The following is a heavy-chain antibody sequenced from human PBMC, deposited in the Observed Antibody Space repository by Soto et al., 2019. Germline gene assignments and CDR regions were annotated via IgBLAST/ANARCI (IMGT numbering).Heavy chain of an antibody. J-gene: IGHJ6*02. CDR3: ARAGSRGEMVTSSDYYYGMDV. V-gene: IGHV4-4*07. CDR2: IYTSGST. D-gene: IGHD3-16*01. CDR1: GGSISSYY. Sequence: QVQLQESGPGLVKTSETLSLTCTVSGGSISSYYWSWIRQPAGKGLEWIGRIYTSGSTNYNPSLKSRVTMSVDTSKNQFSLKLSSVTAADTAVYYCARAGSRGEMVTSSDYYYGMDVWGQGTTVTVSS.